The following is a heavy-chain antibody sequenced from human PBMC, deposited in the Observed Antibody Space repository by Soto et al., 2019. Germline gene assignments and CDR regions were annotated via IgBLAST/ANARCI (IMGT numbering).Heavy chain of an antibody. D-gene: IGHD2-15*01. J-gene: IGHJ4*02. Sequence: GGSLRLSCAASGFTFSSYGMHSVRQAPGKGLEWVAVKWYDGSNKYYADSVKGRFTISRDNSKNTLYLQMNSLRAEDTAVYYCARDLGLYCSGGSCHAPFFDYWGQGTLVTVSS. CDR2: KWYDGSNK. CDR3: ARDLGLYCSGGSCHAPFFDY. V-gene: IGHV3-33*01. CDR1: GFTFSSYG.